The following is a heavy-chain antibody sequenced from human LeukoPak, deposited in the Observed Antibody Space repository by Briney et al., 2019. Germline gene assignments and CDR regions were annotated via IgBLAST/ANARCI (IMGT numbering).Heavy chain of an antibody. V-gene: IGHV4-39*01. CDR2: IYYRGNT. CDR1: GDSISSYNYF. Sequence: SETLSLICTVSGDSISSYNYFWGWIRQPPGKGLEWVGSIYYRGNTYYNPSLKSRVTLSADTSKNQFSLKVTSVTAADMAVYYCARASSGYYWDFDYWGQGALVTVSS. J-gene: IGHJ4*02. D-gene: IGHD3-22*01. CDR3: ARASSGYYWDFDY.